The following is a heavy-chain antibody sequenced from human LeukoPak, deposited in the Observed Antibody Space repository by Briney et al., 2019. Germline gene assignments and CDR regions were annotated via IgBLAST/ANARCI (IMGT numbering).Heavy chain of an antibody. Sequence: QPGGSLRLSCAASGFTFKSYWMHWVRQAPGKGLVWVSRINGDGSSTSYADSVKGRFTISRDNAKNTLYLQMNSLRAEDTAVYYCARESRDTNSFDYWGQGTLVTVSS. CDR1: GFTFKSYW. D-gene: IGHD5-18*01. CDR3: ARESRDTNSFDY. V-gene: IGHV3-74*01. J-gene: IGHJ4*02. CDR2: INGDGSST.